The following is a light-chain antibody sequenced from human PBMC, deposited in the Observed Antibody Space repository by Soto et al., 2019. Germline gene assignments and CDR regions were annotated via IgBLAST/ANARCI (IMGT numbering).Light chain of an antibody. J-gene: IGKJ1*01. CDR2: AAS. V-gene: IGKV1-27*01. CDR1: QGISNY. CDR3: QKYNSAPPWT. Sequence: DIQMTQSPSSLSASVGDRVTITCRASQGISNYLAWYQQKPGKVPTLLIYAASTLQTGIPSRFSGSGSGTAFTLTITSRQPEDVATYYCQKYNSAPPWTFGQGNKVEIK.